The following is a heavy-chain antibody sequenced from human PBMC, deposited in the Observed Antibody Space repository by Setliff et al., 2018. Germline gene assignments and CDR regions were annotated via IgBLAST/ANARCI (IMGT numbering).Heavy chain of an antibody. D-gene: IGHD3-10*01. J-gene: IGHJ4*02. Sequence: SETLSLTCAVYGGSFSTYYWIWIRQPPGKGLEWIGEIYHNGSTNYNPSLKSRLTVLVDKSKNQFSLKLSSVTAADTAVYYCVREVYGSGNNWGQGTLVTVSS. V-gene: IGHV4-34*10. CDR3: VREVYGSGNN. CDR1: GGSFSTYY. CDR2: IYHNGST.